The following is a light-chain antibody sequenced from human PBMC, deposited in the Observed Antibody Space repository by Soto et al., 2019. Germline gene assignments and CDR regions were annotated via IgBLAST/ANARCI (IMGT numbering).Light chain of an antibody. J-gene: IGKJ4*01. CDR1: QSVSRNY. V-gene: IGKV3-20*01. CDR2: GAS. CDR3: QQYGSTPLT. Sequence: EIVLTQSPGTLSLSPGGRATLSCGASQSVSRNYVAWYQQKTGQAPRLLIYGASSRASGIPDRFSGSGSGADFTLSITRLEPEDFAVYYCQQYGSTPLTFGGGTKVDIK.